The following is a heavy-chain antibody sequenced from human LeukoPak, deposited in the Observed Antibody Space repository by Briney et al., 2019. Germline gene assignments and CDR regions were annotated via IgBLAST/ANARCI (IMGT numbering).Heavy chain of an antibody. CDR2: ISGSGGST. CDR3: AKDRSGYSSWYYYMDV. J-gene: IGHJ6*03. D-gene: IGHD6-13*01. CDR1: GFTFSSYA. Sequence: GGSLRLSCAASGFTFSSYAMSWVRQAPGKGLEWVSAISGSGGSTYYADSVKGRFTISRDNSKNTLYLQMNSLRAEDTAVYYCAKDRSGYSSWYYYMDVWGKGTTVTVSS. V-gene: IGHV3-23*01.